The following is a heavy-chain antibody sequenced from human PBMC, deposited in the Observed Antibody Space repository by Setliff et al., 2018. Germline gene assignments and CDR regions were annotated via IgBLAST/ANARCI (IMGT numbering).Heavy chain of an antibody. CDR2: IQKSGST. Sequence: PSETLSLTCIVSGGSVGSGSYYWSWIRQPPGKGLESIGYIQKSGSTNYNPSLMSRVSISVDTSKNQFSLKLRSVTAADTAVYYCARLSWNGLRYYGLDVWGQGTTVTVSS. CDR1: GGSVGSGSYY. D-gene: IGHD3-3*01. CDR3: ARLSWNGLRYYGLDV. J-gene: IGHJ6*02. V-gene: IGHV4-61*01.